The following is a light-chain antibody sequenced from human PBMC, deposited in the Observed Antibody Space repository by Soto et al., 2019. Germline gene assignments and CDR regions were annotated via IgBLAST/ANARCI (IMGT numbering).Light chain of an antibody. V-gene: IGLV2-14*01. J-gene: IGLJ1*01. CDR2: EVS. CDR1: SSDVGGYND. Sequence: QSALTQPASVSGSPGQSITISCTGTSSDVGGYNDVSWYQQHPGKAPKLMIYEVSNRPSGVSSRFSGSKSGNTASLTISGLQAEDEADYYCSSYASSSTPYVFGTGTKLTVL. CDR3: SSYASSSTPYV.